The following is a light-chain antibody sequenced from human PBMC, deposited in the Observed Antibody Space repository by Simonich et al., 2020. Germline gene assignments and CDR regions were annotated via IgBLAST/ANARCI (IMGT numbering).Light chain of an antibody. V-gene: IGKV4-1*01. Sequence: DIVMTQSLDSLAVSLGERATINCKSSQSVLYSSNNKNYLAWYQQKPIQPPKLLIYWASTRESGVPDRFSGSGSGTDFTLTISSLQAEDVAVYYCQQYYSTPYTFGQGTKLEIK. CDR2: WAS. CDR3: QQYYSTPYT. J-gene: IGKJ2*01. CDR1: QSVLYSSNNKNY.